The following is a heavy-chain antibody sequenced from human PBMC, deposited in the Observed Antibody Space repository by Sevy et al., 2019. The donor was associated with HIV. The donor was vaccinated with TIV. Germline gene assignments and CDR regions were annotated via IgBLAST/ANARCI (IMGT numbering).Heavy chain of an antibody. D-gene: IGHD2-15*01. CDR2: ISGSGGST. CDR3: AKPLPAVRSQVFGFFDY. CDR1: GFTFSSYA. Sequence: GGSLRPSCAASGFTFSSYAMSWVRQAPGKGLEWVSAISGSGGSTYYADSVKGRFTISRDNSKNTLYLQMNSLRAEDTAVYYCAKPLPAVRSQVFGFFDYWGQGTLVTVSS. J-gene: IGHJ4*02. V-gene: IGHV3-23*01.